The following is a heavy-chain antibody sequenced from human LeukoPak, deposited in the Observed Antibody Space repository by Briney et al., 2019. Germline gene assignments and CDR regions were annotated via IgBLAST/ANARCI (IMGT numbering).Heavy chain of an antibody. CDR1: GFTFSDYW. D-gene: IGHD6-19*01. V-gene: IGHV3-23*01. J-gene: IGHJ4*02. Sequence: GSLRLSCTASGFTFSDYWMTWVRQAPGKGPEWVSPISGSGSSTYYADSVKGRFTISRDNSKNTLYLQMNSLRAEDTAVYYCAKGVAVASPYYFDYWGQGTLVTVSS. CDR2: ISGSGSST. CDR3: AKGVAVASPYYFDY.